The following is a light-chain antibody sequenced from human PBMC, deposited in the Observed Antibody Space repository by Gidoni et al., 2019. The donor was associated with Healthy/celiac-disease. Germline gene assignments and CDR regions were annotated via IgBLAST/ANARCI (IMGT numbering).Light chain of an antibody. CDR3: SSYTRSSTWV. CDR1: TSDVGGYNY. Sequence: QSALTQPVSVSGSPGQSITISCTGTTSDVGGYNYVSWYQQHPGKAPKLMIYEVSNRPSGVSNRFSGSKSGNTASLTISGLQAEDEADYYCSSYTRSSTWVFGGGTKLTVL. CDR2: EVS. V-gene: IGLV2-14*01. J-gene: IGLJ3*02.